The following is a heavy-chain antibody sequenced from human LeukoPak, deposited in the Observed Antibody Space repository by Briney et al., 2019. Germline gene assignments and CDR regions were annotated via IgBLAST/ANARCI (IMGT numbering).Heavy chain of an antibody. J-gene: IGHJ4*02. D-gene: IGHD4-23*01. CDR1: GFTFSSYS. CDR3: ARCGHSGPYFDY. V-gene: IGHV3-21*01. Sequence: GGSLRLSCAASGFTFSSYSMNWVRQAPGKGLEWVSSISSSSSYIYYADSVKGRFTISKDNAKNSLYLQMNRLRAEDTAVYYCARCGHSGPYFDYWGQGTLVTVSS. CDR2: ISSSSSYI.